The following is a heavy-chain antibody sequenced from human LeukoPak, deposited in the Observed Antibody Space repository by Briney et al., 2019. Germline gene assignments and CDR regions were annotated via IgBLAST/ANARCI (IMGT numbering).Heavy chain of an antibody. CDR3: ARADRDGYKSRLYFDY. V-gene: IGHV3-7*01. CDR2: ITQAGSEK. Sequence: GGSLRLSCAASGLTLSRYAMSWVRQAPGKGLEWVANITQAGSEKYYVDSVKGRFTISRDNAKNTLYLQMNSLRAEDTAVYYCARADRDGYKSRLYFDYWGQGTLVTVSS. D-gene: IGHD5-24*01. CDR1: GLTLSRYA. J-gene: IGHJ4*02.